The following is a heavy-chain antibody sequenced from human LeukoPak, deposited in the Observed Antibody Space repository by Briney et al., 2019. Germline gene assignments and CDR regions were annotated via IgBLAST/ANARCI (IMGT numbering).Heavy chain of an antibody. D-gene: IGHD7-27*01. CDR2: ISSSSSYI. Sequence: PGGSLRLSCAASGFTFSSYSMNWVRQAPGKGLEWFSSISSSSSYIYYADSVKGRFTISRDNAKNSLYLQMNSLRAEDTAVYYCAKAKPGTGYYFDYWGQGTLVTVSS. CDR3: AKAKPGTGYYFDY. J-gene: IGHJ4*02. V-gene: IGHV3-21*04. CDR1: GFTFSSYS.